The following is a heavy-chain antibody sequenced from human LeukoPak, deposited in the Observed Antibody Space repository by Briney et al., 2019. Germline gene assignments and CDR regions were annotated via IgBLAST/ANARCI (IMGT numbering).Heavy chain of an antibody. CDR3: AELGITMIGGV. V-gene: IGHV3-7*01. Sequence: GGSLRLSCAASGFSFSSYWMSWVRQAPGKGLEWVANIKQDGSEKYYVDSVKGRFTISRDNAKNSLYPQMNGLRAEDTAVYYCAELGITMIGGVWGKGTTVTISS. CDR2: IKQDGSEK. D-gene: IGHD3-10*02. CDR1: GFSFSSYW. J-gene: IGHJ6*04.